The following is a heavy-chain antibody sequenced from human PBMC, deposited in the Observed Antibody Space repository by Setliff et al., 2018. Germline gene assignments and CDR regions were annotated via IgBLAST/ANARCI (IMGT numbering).Heavy chain of an antibody. D-gene: IGHD5-18*01. J-gene: IGHJ3*01. V-gene: IGHV4-59*01. CDR1: GGSISSYY. Sequence: SETLSLTCTVSGGSISSYYWSWIRQPPGKGLEWIGYIYYSGSTNYNPSLKSRVTISVDTSKNQFSLKLSSVTAADTAVYYCARALYSYDFDVWGQGMMVTVSS. CDR2: IYYSGST. CDR3: ARALYSYDFDV.